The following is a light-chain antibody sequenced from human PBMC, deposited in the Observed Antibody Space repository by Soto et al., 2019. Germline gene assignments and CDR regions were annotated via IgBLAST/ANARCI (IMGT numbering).Light chain of an antibody. CDR2: DAS. Sequence: DIQMTQSRSSLSASLGDRVTITCQASQDISNELKGYQQKPGKAPKLLIYDASNLETGVPSRFSGSGSGTDFTFTISSLQPEDIATYYCQQYDTLPPTFGQGTKLEIK. CDR3: QQYDTLPPT. V-gene: IGKV1-33*01. CDR1: QDISNE. J-gene: IGKJ2*01.